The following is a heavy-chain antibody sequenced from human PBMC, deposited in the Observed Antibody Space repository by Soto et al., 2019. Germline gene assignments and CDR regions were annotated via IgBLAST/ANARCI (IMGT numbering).Heavy chain of an antibody. J-gene: IGHJ4*02. Sequence: QVQLVQSGAEVKKPGASVKVSCKASGYTFTSYDISWVRQAPGQGLEWMGWISAYNGHTKYAQKFQDRVAMTTGKSASTASMKLRSLRSDDTAVYYCARGPGCSSSWSGYFFDYWGQGTLVTVSS. CDR2: ISAYNGHT. CDR1: GYTFTSYD. D-gene: IGHD6-13*01. V-gene: IGHV1-18*01. CDR3: ARGPGCSSSWSGYFFDY.